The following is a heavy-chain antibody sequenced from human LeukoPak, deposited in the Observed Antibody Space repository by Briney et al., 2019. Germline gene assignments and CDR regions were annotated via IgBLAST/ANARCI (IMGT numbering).Heavy chain of an antibody. CDR1: GGTFSSYA. CDR3: ASSEGITIFGVASFDY. V-gene: IGHV1-69*04. J-gene: IGHJ4*02. Sequence: SVKVSCKASGGTFSSYAISWVRQAPGQGLEWMGRIIPILGIANYAQKLQGRVTMTTDTSTSTAYMELRSLRSDDTAVYYCASSEGITIFGVASFDYWGQGTLVTVSS. D-gene: IGHD3-3*01. CDR2: IIPILGIA.